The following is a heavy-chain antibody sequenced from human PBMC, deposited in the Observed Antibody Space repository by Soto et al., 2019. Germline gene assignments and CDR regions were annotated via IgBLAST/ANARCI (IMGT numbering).Heavy chain of an antibody. CDR3: AKDLPSSGWAFDY. D-gene: IGHD6-19*01. CDR1: GFTFNSYA. CDR2: ISDSGGST. J-gene: IGHJ4*02. Sequence: GGSLRLSSAASGFTFNSYAMSWVRQAPGKGLEWVSHISDSGGSTDYADSVKGRFTISRDNSKNTLSLQMNSLRAEDTAVYYCAKDLPSSGWAFDYWGQGTLVTVSS. V-gene: IGHV3-23*01.